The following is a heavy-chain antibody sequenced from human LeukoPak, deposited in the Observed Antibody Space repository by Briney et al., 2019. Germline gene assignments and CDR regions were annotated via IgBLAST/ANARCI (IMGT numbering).Heavy chain of an antibody. CDR1: GGSFSGYY. V-gene: IGHV4-34*01. D-gene: IGHD3-10*01. J-gene: IGHJ6*03. Sequence: PSETQSPTCAVYGGSFSGYYWSWIRQPPGKGLEWIGEINHSGSTNYNPPLKSRVTISVDTSKNQFSLKLSSVTAAESAVYYCARPLWFGSSEGDYYYMDVWGKGTTVTVSS. CDR3: ARPLWFGSSEGDYYYMDV. CDR2: INHSGST.